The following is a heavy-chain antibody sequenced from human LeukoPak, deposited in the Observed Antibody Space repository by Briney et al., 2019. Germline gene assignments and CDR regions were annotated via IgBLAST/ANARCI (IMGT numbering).Heavy chain of an antibody. Sequence: GGSLRLSCAASGFTFSSYAMHWVRQAPGEGLEWVAVISYDGSNKYYADSVKGRFTISRDNSKNTLYLQMNSLRAEDTAVYYCARADYDGYFDYWGQGTLVTVSS. J-gene: IGHJ4*02. CDR3: ARADYDGYFDY. V-gene: IGHV3-30-3*01. CDR1: GFTFSSYA. CDR2: ISYDGSNK. D-gene: IGHD4-17*01.